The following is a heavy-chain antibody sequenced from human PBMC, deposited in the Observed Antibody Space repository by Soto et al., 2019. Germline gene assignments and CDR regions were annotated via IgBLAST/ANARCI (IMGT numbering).Heavy chain of an antibody. CDR2: ISGSGGST. Sequence: EVQLLESGGGLVQPGGSLRLSCAASGFTFSSYAMSWVCQAPGKGLEWVSAISGSGGSTYYADSVKGRFTISRDNSKNTLYLQMNSLRAEDTAVDYGAKRIAARPVGWFDPWGQGTLVTVSS. CDR1: GFTFSSYA. J-gene: IGHJ5*02. D-gene: IGHD6-6*01. CDR3: AKRIAARPVGWFDP. V-gene: IGHV3-23*01.